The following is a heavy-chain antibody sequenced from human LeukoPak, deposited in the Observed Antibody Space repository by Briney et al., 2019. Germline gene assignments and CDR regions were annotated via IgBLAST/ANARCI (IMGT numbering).Heavy chain of an antibody. D-gene: IGHD6-19*01. CDR1: GGSISSYY. Sequence: SETLSLTCTVSGGSISSYYWNWIRQPAGRGLEWIGRIQISGSTNYNPSLKSRVALSVDKSKNQFSLKLSSVTAADTAVYYCARDQGSGWYDYWGQGTLVTVSS. J-gene: IGHJ4*02. V-gene: IGHV4-4*07. CDR2: IQISGST. CDR3: ARDQGSGWYDY.